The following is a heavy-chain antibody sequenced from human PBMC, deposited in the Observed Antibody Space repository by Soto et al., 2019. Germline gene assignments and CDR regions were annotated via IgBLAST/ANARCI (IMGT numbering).Heavy chain of an antibody. CDR3: ARRYGGNFDY. D-gene: IGHD1-26*01. V-gene: IGHV4-59*01. CDR1: GGSISSYY. Sequence: QVQLQDSGPGLVKPSETLSLTCTVSGGSISSYYWSWIRQPPGKGLEWIGDIYYSGSTNYNPSLKRRVTISVDTSKSQYSLKLSSVTAADPAVYYWARRYGGNFDYWGQGTLVTVSS. J-gene: IGHJ4*02. CDR2: IYYSGST.